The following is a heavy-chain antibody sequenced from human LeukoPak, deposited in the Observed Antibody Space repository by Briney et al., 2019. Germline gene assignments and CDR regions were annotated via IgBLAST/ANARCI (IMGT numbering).Heavy chain of an antibody. V-gene: IGHV4-30-2*01. CDR1: GGSISSGGYS. CDR3: ARGYTATRTIDY. D-gene: IGHD5-18*01. Sequence: SQTLSLTCAVSGGSISSGGYSWSWIRQPPGKGLEWIGYIYHSGSTYYNPSLKSRVTISVDGSKNQFSLKLSSVTAADTAVYYCARGYTATRTIDYWGQGTLVTVSS. J-gene: IGHJ4*02. CDR2: IYHSGST.